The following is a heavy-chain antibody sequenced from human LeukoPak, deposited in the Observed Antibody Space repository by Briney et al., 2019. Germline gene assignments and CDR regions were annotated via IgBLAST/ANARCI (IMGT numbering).Heavy chain of an antibody. CDR2: INPNSGGT. V-gene: IGHV1-2*02. Sequence: ASVKVSCKASGYTFTGYYMHWVRQAPGQGLEWMGWINPNSGGTNYAQKFQGRVTMTRDTSISTAYMELSRLRSDDTALHYCARGVGGYCSSTSCYWDWFDPWGQGTLVTVSS. CDR3: ARGVGGYCSSTSCYWDWFDP. D-gene: IGHD2-2*01. CDR1: GYTFTGYY. J-gene: IGHJ5*02.